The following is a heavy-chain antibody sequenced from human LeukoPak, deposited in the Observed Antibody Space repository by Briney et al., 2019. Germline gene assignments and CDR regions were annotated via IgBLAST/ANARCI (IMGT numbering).Heavy chain of an antibody. D-gene: IGHD1-26*01. CDR2: ISGSGGST. CDR3: ARGSGSYRPLPGY. J-gene: IGHJ4*02. Sequence: PGGSLRLSCAASGFTFSSYGMSWVRQAPGKGLEWVSAISGSGGSTYYADSVKGRFTISRDNSKNTLYLQMNSLRAEDTAVYYCARGSGSYRPLPGYWGQGTLVTVSS. V-gene: IGHV3-23*01. CDR1: GFTFSSYG.